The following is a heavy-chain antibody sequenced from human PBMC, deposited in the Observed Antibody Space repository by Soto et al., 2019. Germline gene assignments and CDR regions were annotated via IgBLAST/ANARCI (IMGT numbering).Heavy chain of an antibody. CDR3: AKDAYTSIRTTTQDSGGLEH. V-gene: IGHV3-30*18. D-gene: IGHD4-4*01. CDR1: GFSFRFFD. CDR2: ISRYGNKK. J-gene: IGHJ1*01. Sequence: GTLSLCWETPGFSFRFFDMHWVRQTPGKGLEWVAIISRYGNKKDYVDSVKGRFTVSRDNSKSTLYLQMDGLRSEDTAVYYCAKDAYTSIRTTTQDSGGLEHWGQGALITVS.